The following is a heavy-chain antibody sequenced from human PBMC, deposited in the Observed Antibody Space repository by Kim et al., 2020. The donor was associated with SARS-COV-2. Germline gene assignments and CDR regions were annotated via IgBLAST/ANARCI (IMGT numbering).Heavy chain of an antibody. Sequence: ASVKVSCKASGYTFTSYYMHWVRQAPGQGLEWMGIINPSGGSTSYAQKFQGRVTMTRDTSTSTVYMELSSLRSEDTAVYYCARAYLRGQTYYYDSSGYYFDYWGQGTLVTVSS. CDR1: GYTFTSYY. CDR3: ARAYLRGQTYYYDSSGYYFDY. V-gene: IGHV1-46*01. CDR2: INPSGGST. J-gene: IGHJ4*02. D-gene: IGHD3-22*01.